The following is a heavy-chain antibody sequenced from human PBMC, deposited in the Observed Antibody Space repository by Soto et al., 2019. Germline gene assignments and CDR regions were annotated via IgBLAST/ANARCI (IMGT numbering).Heavy chain of an antibody. D-gene: IGHD3-10*01. CDR1: GFTFTDHA. CDR3: AVVISGRPWV. J-gene: IGHJ4*02. CDR2: TRERARGYTT. V-gene: IGHV3-72*01. Sequence: EVQLAESGGDLVQPGGSLRLSCAAFGFTFTDHAMDWVRLAPGSGLEWVGRTRERARGYTTHYAAAVEGRFSISRDASKNSLYLQMNSLRVEDTAVYYCAVVISGRPWVGGQGTLVTVSS.